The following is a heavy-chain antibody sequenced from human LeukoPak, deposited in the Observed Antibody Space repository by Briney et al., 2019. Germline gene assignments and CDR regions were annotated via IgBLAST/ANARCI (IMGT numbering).Heavy chain of an antibody. CDR3: AADPYYYDSSGYYYAGFDP. V-gene: IGHV1-69*13. D-gene: IGHD3-22*01. Sequence: ASVKVSCKASGCTFSSYAISWVRQPPGQGLEWMGGIIPIFGTANYAQKFQGRVTITADESTSTAYMELSSLRSEDTAVYYCAADPYYYDSSGYYYAGFDPWGQGTLVTVSS. J-gene: IGHJ5*02. CDR2: IIPIFGTA. CDR1: GCTFSSYA.